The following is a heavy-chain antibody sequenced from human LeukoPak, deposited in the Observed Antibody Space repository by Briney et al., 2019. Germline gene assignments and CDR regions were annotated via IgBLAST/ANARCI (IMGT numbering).Heavy chain of an antibody. J-gene: IGHJ6*02. V-gene: IGHV3-33*01. CDR3: ARELWFGESYGLDV. CDR2: IRYDGSTK. CDR1: GFTFSNYG. Sequence: GGSLRLSCVASGFTFSNYGMNWVRQAPGKGLECVAVIRYDGSTKYYDDSVKGRFTISRDNSKNTLYLQMNSLRAEDTAVYYCARELWFGESYGLDVWGLGTTVTVSS. D-gene: IGHD3-10*01.